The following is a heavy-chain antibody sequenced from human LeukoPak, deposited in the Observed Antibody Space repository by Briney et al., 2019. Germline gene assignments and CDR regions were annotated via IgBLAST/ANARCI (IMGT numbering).Heavy chain of an antibody. CDR1: GDSFSSHY. D-gene: IGHD4-17*01. Sequence: SETLSLTCAVSGDSFSSHYWTWIRQSPGTGLEWIGYISHIGRTNYNPSLKSRVTISIDTSKNQFSLKLRSVTAADTAVYYCARDLVTVTKGFDIWGQGTLVTVSS. J-gene: IGHJ4*02. CDR3: ARDLVTVTKGFDI. CDR2: ISHIGRT. V-gene: IGHV4-59*11.